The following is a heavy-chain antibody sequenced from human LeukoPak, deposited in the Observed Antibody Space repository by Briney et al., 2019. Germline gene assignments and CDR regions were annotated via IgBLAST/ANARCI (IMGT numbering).Heavy chain of an antibody. V-gene: IGHV1-18*01. CDR2: INAYNGNT. J-gene: IGHJ4*02. Sequence: ASVKVSCKASGYTFTSYGISWVRQAPGQGLEWMGWINAYNGNTNYAQKLQGRVTMTTDTSTSTAYMELRSLRSDDTAVYFCARDIRGRLRYFVWLPPFDYWGQGTLVTVSS. CDR3: ARDIRGRLRYFVWLPPFDY. D-gene: IGHD3-9*01. CDR1: GYTFTSYG.